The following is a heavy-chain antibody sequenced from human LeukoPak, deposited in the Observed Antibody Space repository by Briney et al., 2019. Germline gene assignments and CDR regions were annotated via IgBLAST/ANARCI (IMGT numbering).Heavy chain of an antibody. D-gene: IGHD3-10*01. J-gene: IGHJ4*02. CDR2: VYASGST. CDR3: ARGYYASGSLYYFDY. V-gene: IGHV4-4*07. CDR1: GGSISSYY. Sequence: SETLSLTCTVSGGSISSYYWSWIRQPPGEGLEWIGRVYASGSTNYNPSLKSRVTMSVDRSKNQFSLKLSPVTAADTAVYYCARGYYASGSLYYFDYWGQGTLVTVSS.